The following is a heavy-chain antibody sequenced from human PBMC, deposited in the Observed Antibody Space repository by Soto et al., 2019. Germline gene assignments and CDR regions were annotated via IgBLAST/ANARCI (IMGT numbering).Heavy chain of an antibody. D-gene: IGHD3-22*01. J-gene: IGHJ4*02. Sequence: VGSLRLSCAASGFTFSSYAMSWVRQAPGKGLEWVSAISGSGGSTYYADSVKGRFTISRDNSKNTLYLQMNSLRAEDTAVYYCAKGLTMIVVVIYFDYWGQGTLVTVSS. V-gene: IGHV3-23*01. CDR2: ISGSGGST. CDR1: GFTFSSYA. CDR3: AKGLTMIVVVIYFDY.